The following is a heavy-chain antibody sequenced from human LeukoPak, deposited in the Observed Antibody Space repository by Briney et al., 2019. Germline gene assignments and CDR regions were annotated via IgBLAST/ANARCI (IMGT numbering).Heavy chain of an antibody. CDR3: ARGRKYSLGSPFDY. J-gene: IGHJ4*02. Sequence: PGGSLRLSCAASGLTFSDYYMTWIRQASGKGLEWSSYISSSGGTIYYADSVKGRFTISRDNAKNSLYLQMNSLRAEDTAVYYCARGRKYSLGSPFDYWGQGTLVTVSS. D-gene: IGHD5-18*01. CDR1: GLTFSDYY. V-gene: IGHV3-11*01. CDR2: ISSSGGTI.